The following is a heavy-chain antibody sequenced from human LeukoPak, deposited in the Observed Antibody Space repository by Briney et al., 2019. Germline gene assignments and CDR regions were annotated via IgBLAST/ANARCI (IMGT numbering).Heavy chain of an antibody. CDR3: VKDSPPRYSGSPPAY. D-gene: IGHD1-26*01. Sequence: GGSLRLSCAASGFSFSDYGIHCVRQVPGKGLEWVAAISYDGRNKNYADYVRGRFTISRDNSKNIVYLQMNSLRPEDTDVYYCVKDSPPRYSGSPPAYWGQGTLVTVSS. CDR1: GFSFSDYG. CDR2: ISYDGRNK. J-gene: IGHJ4*02. V-gene: IGHV3-30*18.